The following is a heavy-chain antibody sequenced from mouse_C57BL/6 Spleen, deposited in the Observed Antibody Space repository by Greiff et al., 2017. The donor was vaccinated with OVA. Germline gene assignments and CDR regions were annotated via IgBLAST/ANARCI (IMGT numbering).Heavy chain of an antibody. Sequence: ESGPGLVKRSQSLSLTCSVTGYSIPSGYYWNWIRQFPGNKLEWMGYISYDGSNNYNPSLKNRISITRDTSKNQFFLKLNSVTTEDTATYYCARQGTGTGGYYFDYWGQGTTLTVSS. CDR2: ISYDGSN. J-gene: IGHJ2*01. V-gene: IGHV3-6*01. D-gene: IGHD4-1*01. CDR1: GYSIPSGYY. CDR3: ARQGTGTGGYYFDY.